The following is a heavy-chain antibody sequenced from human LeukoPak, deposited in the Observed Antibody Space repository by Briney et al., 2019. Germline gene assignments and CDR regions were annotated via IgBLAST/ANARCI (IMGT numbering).Heavy chain of an antibody. Sequence: GGSLRLSCAASGFTFSSYAMSWVRQAPGKGLEWVSAISGSGGSTYYADSVKGRFTISRDNSKNTLYLQMNSLRAEDTAVYYCATYGSGSIEYYCDYWGQRTLVTVSS. CDR2: ISGSGGST. J-gene: IGHJ4*02. V-gene: IGHV3-23*01. CDR1: GFTFSSYA. CDR3: ATYGSGSIEYYCDY. D-gene: IGHD3-10*01.